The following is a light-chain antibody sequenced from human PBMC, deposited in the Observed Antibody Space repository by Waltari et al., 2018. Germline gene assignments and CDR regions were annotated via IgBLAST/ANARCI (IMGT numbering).Light chain of an antibody. J-gene: IGLJ3*02. CDR3: QSYDISLSAYV. CDR2: VNN. Sequence: QSVLTQPPSLSGAPGQRVTISCAGNSSNIGAGFDVHWYQQFPGSAPRLLISVNNNRPSGVPDRFSASNAGTSASLAVSGLQAQDEADYYCQSYDISLSAYVFGGGTKLTVL. CDR1: SSNIGAGFD. V-gene: IGLV1-40*01.